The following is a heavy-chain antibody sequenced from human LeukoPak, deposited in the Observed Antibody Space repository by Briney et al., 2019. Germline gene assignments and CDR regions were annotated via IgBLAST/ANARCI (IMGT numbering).Heavy chain of an antibody. J-gene: IGHJ5*02. V-gene: IGHV1-46*01. Sequence: ASVKVSCKASGYTFTSYYMHWVRQAPGQGLEWMGIINPSGGSSSYAQKFQGRVTVTRDTSTSTVYMELSSLRSEDTAVYYYAREFSPNWFDPWGQGTLVTVSS. CDR1: GYTFTSYY. CDR3: AREFSPNWFDP. CDR2: INPSGGSS.